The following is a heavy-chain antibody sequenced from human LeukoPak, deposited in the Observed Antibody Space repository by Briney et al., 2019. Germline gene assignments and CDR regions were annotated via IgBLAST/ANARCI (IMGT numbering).Heavy chain of an antibody. Sequence: GRSLRLSCAASGFTFSSYGMHWVRQAPGKGLEWVADIWYDGSNKYYADSVKGRFTISRDNSKNTLYLQMNSLRAEDTAVYYCAKDGGLDYDFWSGYHRTAYYFDYWGQGTLVTVSS. D-gene: IGHD3-3*01. J-gene: IGHJ4*02. CDR3: AKDGGLDYDFWSGYHRTAYYFDY. V-gene: IGHV3-33*06. CDR2: IWYDGSNK. CDR1: GFTFSSYG.